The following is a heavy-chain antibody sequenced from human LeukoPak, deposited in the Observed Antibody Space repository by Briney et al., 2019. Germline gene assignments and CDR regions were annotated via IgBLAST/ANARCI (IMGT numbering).Heavy chain of an antibody. CDR1: SGSFSGYY. Sequence: PSETLSLTCTVYSGSFSGYYWSWIRLPPGKGLEWIGEIKDGGITNYNPSLRSRVTIPKDTSNNRLSLKLHSATAADTAVYYCVRGFSGVVGDHWGQGSLVTVSS. CDR2: IKDGGIT. D-gene: IGHD3-10*01. CDR3: VRGFSGVVGDH. V-gene: IGHV4-34*01. J-gene: IGHJ4*02.